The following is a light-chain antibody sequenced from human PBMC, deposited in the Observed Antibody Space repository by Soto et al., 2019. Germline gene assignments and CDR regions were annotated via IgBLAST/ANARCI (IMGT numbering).Light chain of an antibody. CDR3: QQYEHLPT. V-gene: IGKV1-33*01. J-gene: IGKJ5*01. CDR2: DAS. CDR1: QNINNY. Sequence: QVTQSPSSLSASVGDRVTITCPASQNINNYLNWYQQKPGRAPKLLIYDASNLEAGVPSRFRGSGSGTDFTFTISRLQPEDIATYYCQQYEHLPTFGQGTRLEIK.